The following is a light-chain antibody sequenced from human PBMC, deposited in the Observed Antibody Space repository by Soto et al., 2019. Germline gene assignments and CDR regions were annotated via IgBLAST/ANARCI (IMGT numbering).Light chain of an antibody. CDR2: GAS. Sequence: AIQMTQSPSSLSAIVGDRVTITCRASQGIRSDLGWYQQKPGKAPKLLIYGASSLQSGVPSRFSGSGFGTDFTLTISSLQPEDFATYYCLQNYNYPPTFGQGTKVEI. J-gene: IGKJ1*01. V-gene: IGKV1-6*01. CDR3: LQNYNYPPT. CDR1: QGIRSD.